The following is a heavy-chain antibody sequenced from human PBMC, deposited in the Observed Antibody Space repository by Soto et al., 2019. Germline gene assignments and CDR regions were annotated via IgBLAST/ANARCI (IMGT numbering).Heavy chain of an antibody. D-gene: IGHD5-18*01. CDR1: GGTFSSYA. CDR3: ARGIVEMVTIALRGTAFDI. CDR2: IIPIFGTA. Sequence: QVQLVQSGAEVKKPGSSVKVSCKASGGTFSSYAISWVRQAPGQGLEWMGGIIPIFGTANYAQKFQGRVTITADESTSTAYMELSSLRSEDTAVYYCARGIVEMVTIALRGTAFDIWGQGTMVTVSS. J-gene: IGHJ3*02. V-gene: IGHV1-69*01.